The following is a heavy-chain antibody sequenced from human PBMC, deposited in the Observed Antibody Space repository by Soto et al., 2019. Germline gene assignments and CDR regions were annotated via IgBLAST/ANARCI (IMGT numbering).Heavy chain of an antibody. CDR1: GACLTSNNW. CDR2: IYRTGST. J-gene: IGHJ4*02. Sequence: EPLSLTSAVSGACLTSNNWWTWVRQPPGQGLEWIGEIYRTGSTNYNPSLKSRVTISLDKSEKPFSLKVTSLTAADTAAYYCASRDPGTSVDYWGQGTLVTVSS. V-gene: IGHV4-4*02. CDR3: ASRDPGTSVDY. D-gene: IGHD1-7*01.